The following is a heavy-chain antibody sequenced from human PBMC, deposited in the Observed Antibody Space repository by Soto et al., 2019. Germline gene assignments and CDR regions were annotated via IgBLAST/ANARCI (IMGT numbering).Heavy chain of an antibody. CDR2: ISAYNGNT. D-gene: IGHD3-10*01. J-gene: IGHJ5*02. Sequence: ASVKVSCKASGYTFRNYGFSWVRQAPGQGLEWMGWISAYNGNTNTAQKFQGRVTMTTDTSTSTAYMELTSLRSDDTAVYYCAREWVRGVSGLDPWGKGTLVTVSS. CDR3: AREWVRGVSGLDP. V-gene: IGHV1-18*04. CDR1: GYTFRNYG.